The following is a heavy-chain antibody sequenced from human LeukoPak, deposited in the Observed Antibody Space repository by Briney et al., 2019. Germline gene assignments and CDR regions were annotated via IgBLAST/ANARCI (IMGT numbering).Heavy chain of an antibody. D-gene: IGHD3-22*01. CDR1: GGSFSGYY. J-gene: IGHJ2*01. Sequence: SETLSLTCAVYGGSFSGYYWSWIRQPPGKGLEWIGEINHSGGTNYNPSLKSRVTISVDTSKNQFSLKLSSVTAADTAVYYCARAAVITYWYFDLWGRGTLVTVSS. CDR3: ARAAVITYWYFDL. V-gene: IGHV4-34*01. CDR2: INHSGGT.